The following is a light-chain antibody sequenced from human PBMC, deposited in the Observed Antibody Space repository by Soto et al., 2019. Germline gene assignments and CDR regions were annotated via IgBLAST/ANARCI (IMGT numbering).Light chain of an antibody. CDR1: SSDVGGSNH. Sequence: QSALTQPASVSGSPGQSITISCTGTSSDVGGSNHVSWYQQHPGKAPKLMIFDVNSRPSGVSNRFSGSKSGNTASLSISGLQAEDEAEYYCSSYATSSTLVLFGGGTKLTV. V-gene: IGLV2-14*01. CDR3: SSYATSSTLVL. J-gene: IGLJ3*02. CDR2: DVN.